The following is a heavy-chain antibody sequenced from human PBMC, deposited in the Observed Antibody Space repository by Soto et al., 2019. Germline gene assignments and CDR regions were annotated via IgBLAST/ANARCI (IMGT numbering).Heavy chain of an antibody. CDR2: IYYSGST. J-gene: IGHJ3*02. CDR1: GGSISSGGYY. CDR3: ARSAPKAPTFDI. Sequence: QVQLQESGPGLMKPSQTLSLTCTVSGGSISSGGYYWNWIRQHPGKGLEWIGYIYYSGSTYYNPSLKSRVTISVDTSKNQFSLKLSSVTAADTAVYYCARSAPKAPTFDIWGQGTMVTVFS. V-gene: IGHV4-31*03.